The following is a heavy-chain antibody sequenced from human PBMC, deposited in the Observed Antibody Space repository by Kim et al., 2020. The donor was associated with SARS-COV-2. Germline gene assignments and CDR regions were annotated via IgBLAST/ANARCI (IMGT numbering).Heavy chain of an antibody. V-gene: IGHV4-39*07. CDR2: IFYTGST. CDR1: GGSISSTKNY. J-gene: IGHJ5*02. D-gene: IGHD5-18*01. Sequence: SETLSLTCTVSGGSISSTKNYWGWIRQPPGKGLEWIGSIFYTGSTHYNSSLKSRVNISVDTSRSQFSLTLTSVTAADTAVYYCARAWIQLSDYLDPWGQGTLVTVSS. CDR3: ARAWIQLSDYLDP.